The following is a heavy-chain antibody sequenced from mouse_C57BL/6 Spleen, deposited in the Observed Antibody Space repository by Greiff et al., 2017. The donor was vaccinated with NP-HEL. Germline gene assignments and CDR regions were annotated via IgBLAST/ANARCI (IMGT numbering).Heavy chain of an antibody. D-gene: IGHD3-2*02. CDR3: GRTAAQAVYHYAMDY. CDR2: IDPSDSDT. Sequence: QVQLQQPGAELVRPGSSVKLSCKASGYTFTSYWMHWVKQRPIQGLEWIGNIDPSDSDTHYNQKFKDKATLTVDKSSSTAYMKLSSLTSEDSAVYYYGRTAAQAVYHYAMDYWGQGTTVTVSS. CDR1: GYTFTSYW. V-gene: IGHV1-52*01. J-gene: IGHJ4*01.